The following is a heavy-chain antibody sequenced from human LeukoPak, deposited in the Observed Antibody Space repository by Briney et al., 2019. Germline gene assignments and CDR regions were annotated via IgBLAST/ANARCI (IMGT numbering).Heavy chain of an antibody. CDR3: ARDSSSSWYGYYYYGMDV. Sequence: ASVKVSCKASGYTFTSYGISWVRQAPGQGLEWMGWISAYNGNTNYAQKLQGRVTMTTDTSTSTAYMELRSPRSDDTAVYYCARDSSSSWYGYYYYGMDVWGQGTTVTVSS. CDR1: GYTFTSYG. J-gene: IGHJ6*02. V-gene: IGHV1-18*01. CDR2: ISAYNGNT. D-gene: IGHD6-13*01.